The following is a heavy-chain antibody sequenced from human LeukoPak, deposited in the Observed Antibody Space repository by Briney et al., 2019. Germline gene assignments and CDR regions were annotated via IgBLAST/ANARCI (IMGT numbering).Heavy chain of an antibody. D-gene: IGHD3-22*01. CDR2: ISSSSSTI. CDR1: GFTFSSHS. J-gene: IGHJ4*02. Sequence: GGSLRLSCAASGFTFSSHSMNWVRQAPGKGLEWVSYISSSSSTIYYADSVKGRFIISRDNSKNTLYLQMNDLRAEDTAVYYCAKASWAGVTTTYSEYWAPGTLVTVSS. CDR3: AKASWAGVTTTYSEY. V-gene: IGHV3-48*01.